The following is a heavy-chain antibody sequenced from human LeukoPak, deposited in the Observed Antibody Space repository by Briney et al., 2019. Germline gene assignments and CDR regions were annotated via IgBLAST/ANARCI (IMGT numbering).Heavy chain of an antibody. Sequence: SETLSLTCAVYGGSFSGYYWSWIRQPPGKGLEWIGEINHSGSTNYNPSLKSRVTISVDTSKNQFSLKLSSVTAADTAVYYCARIDRYSGSYRYWGQGTLVTVSS. CDR1: GGSFSGYY. D-gene: IGHD1-26*01. V-gene: IGHV4-34*01. CDR3: ARIDRYSGSYRY. J-gene: IGHJ4*02. CDR2: INHSGST.